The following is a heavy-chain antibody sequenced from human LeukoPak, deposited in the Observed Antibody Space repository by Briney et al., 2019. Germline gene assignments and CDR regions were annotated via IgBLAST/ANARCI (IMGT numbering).Heavy chain of an antibody. CDR2: IYSGGST. J-gene: IGHJ3*01. CDR1: GFTVNRSY. D-gene: IGHD2-21*02. CDR3: VRGGTSVTAPF. Sequence: GGSLRLSCAASGFTVNRSYMNWVRQAPGKGLDWVSVIYSGGSTNYADSVKGRFTISRDNSKNMVYLQMNSLRAEDTAVYYRVRGGTSVTAPFWGQGTMVTVSS. V-gene: IGHV3-66*01.